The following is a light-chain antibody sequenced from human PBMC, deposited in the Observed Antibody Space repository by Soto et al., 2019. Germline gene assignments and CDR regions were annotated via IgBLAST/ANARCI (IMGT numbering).Light chain of an antibody. J-gene: IGKJ5*01. V-gene: IGKV4-1*01. CDR3: QQRSKWPIT. Sequence: DIVMTQSPDSLTVSLCERATINCKSSQSLLYSFNNKNYLAWYQQKPGRAPRLLIYDASKRATGIPARFSGSGSGTGFTLTISSLEPEDFAVYYCQQRSKWPITFGQGTRLEIK. CDR1: QSLLYSFNNKNY. CDR2: DAS.